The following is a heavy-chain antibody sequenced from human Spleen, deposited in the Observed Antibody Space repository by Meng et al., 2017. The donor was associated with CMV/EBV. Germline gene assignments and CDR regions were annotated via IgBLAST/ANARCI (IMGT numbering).Heavy chain of an antibody. V-gene: IGHV4-59*01. CDR2: IYYSGST. D-gene: IGHD2-2*01. CDR3: ATYGTYCSGTTCGDWFDP. CDR1: GGSISSYY. Sequence: SETLSLTCTVSGGSISSYYWSWIRQPPGKGLEWIGYIYYSGSTNYNPSLKSRVTISVDTSKNQFSLKLSSVTAADTAVYYCATYGTYCSGTTCGDWFDPWGQGTLVTVSS. J-gene: IGHJ5*02.